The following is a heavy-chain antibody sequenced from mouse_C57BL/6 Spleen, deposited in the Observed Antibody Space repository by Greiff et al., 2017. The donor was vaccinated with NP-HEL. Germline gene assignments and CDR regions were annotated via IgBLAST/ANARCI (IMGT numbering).Heavy chain of an antibody. CDR3: ARFYDCYDLAY. CDR1: GYTFTSYD. Sequence: VKLMESGPELVKPGASVKLSCKASGYTFTSYDINWVKQRPGQGLEWIGWIYPRDGSTKYNEKFKGKATLTVDTSSSPAYMGLNSLTSADAAVYFCARFYDCYDLAYWGQGTLVTVSA. V-gene: IGHV1-85*01. J-gene: IGHJ3*01. CDR2: IYPRDGST. D-gene: IGHD2-3*01.